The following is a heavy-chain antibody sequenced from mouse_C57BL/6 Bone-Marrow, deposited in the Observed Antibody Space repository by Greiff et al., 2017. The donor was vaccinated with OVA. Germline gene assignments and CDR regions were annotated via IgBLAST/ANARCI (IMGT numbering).Heavy chain of an antibody. J-gene: IGHJ4*01. CDR2: IYPGSGST. V-gene: IGHV1-55*01. CDR1: GYTFTSYW. D-gene: IGHD1-1*01. CDR3: ARRYGSSYYYAMDY. Sequence: QVQLQQSGAELVKPGASVKMSCKASGYTFTSYWITWVKQRPGQGLEWIGDIYPGSGSTNYNEKFKSKATLTVDKPSSTAYMQLSSLTSEDSAVYYCARRYGSSYYYAMDYWGQGTSVTVSS.